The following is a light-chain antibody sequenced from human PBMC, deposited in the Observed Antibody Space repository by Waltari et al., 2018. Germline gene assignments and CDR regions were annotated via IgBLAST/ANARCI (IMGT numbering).Light chain of an antibody. V-gene: IGKV3-11*01. J-gene: IGKJ1*01. CDR1: QSVSSQ. CDR2: DAA. CDR3: QRRSDWPCT. Sequence: EIVLTQSTATLSLSPGERATLSCRASQSVSSQLAWSQQKPGQAPRLLIYDAADSATGIPRLCSCRWSVTGFTRTISSLEPEEFAVDYCQRRSDWPCTFCQGSRVEIK.